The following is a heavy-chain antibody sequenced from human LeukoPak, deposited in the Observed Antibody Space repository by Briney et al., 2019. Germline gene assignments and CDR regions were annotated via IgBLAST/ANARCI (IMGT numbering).Heavy chain of an antibody. D-gene: IGHD3-10*01. Sequence: ASVKVSCKASGYTFTGYYMHWVRQAPGQGLEWMGWINPNSGGTNYAQKFQGGVTMTRDTSISTAYMELSRLRSDDTAVYYCARAAYGSGSYYNLYYFDYWGQGTLVTVSS. CDR1: GYTFTGYY. V-gene: IGHV1-2*02. CDR2: INPNSGGT. CDR3: ARAAYGSGSYYNLYYFDY. J-gene: IGHJ4*02.